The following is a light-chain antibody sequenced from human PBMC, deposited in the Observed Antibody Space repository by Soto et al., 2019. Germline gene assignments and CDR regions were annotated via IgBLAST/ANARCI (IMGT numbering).Light chain of an antibody. Sequence: QSALTQPPSASGSPGQSVTISCTGSIIDIASYNSVSWYQRHPGKAPKLMIYDVNKRPSGVPDRFSGSKSGSTASLTVSGLKAEDEADYYCSSYAGSYNLVFGGGTKLTVL. CDR1: IIDIASYNS. V-gene: IGLV2-8*01. CDR2: DVN. J-gene: IGLJ2*01. CDR3: SSYAGSYNLV.